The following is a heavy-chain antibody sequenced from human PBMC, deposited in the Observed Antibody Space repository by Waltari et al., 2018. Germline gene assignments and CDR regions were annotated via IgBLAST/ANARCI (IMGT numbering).Heavy chain of an antibody. CDR2: INPNSGGT. Sequence: QVQLVQSGAEVKKPGASVKVSCKASGYTFTGYYMHWVRQAPGQGLEWMGWINPNSGGTNYAQKLRGRVTMTRDTSISTAYMELSRLRSDDTAVYYCARTYIVVVTATLWYFDLWGRGTLVTVSS. D-gene: IGHD2-21*02. CDR3: ARTYIVVVTATLWYFDL. J-gene: IGHJ2*01. V-gene: IGHV1-2*02. CDR1: GYTFTGYY.